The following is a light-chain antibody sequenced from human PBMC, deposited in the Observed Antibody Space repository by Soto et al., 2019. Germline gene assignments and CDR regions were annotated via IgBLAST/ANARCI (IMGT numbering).Light chain of an antibody. CDR2: GAS. V-gene: IGKV1-39*01. CDR3: QRSYGSPPWT. J-gene: IGKJ1*01. CDR1: QSISSY. Sequence: DIQMTQSPSSLSASAGDRVTITCRASQSISSYLNWYQQKPGKAPKLLIYGASTLQGGVPSRFSGSGSGTDFTLTISRLQPEDFATYYCQRSYGSPPWTFGQGTKVDIK.